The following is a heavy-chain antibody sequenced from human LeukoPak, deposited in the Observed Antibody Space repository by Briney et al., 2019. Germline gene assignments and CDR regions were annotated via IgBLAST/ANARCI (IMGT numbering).Heavy chain of an antibody. CDR3: AAAHTYYYDSSGYIT. CDR1: GLTFTSSA. J-gene: IGHJ5*02. CDR2: IGGGSSNT. V-gene: IGHV1-58*02. D-gene: IGHD3-22*01. Sequence: SVKVSCKASGLTFTSSAMQWVRQARGQRLEWIGWIGGGSSNTNYAQKFQERVTITRDMSTSTAYMELSSLRSEDTAVYYCAAAHTYYYDSSGYITWGQGTLVTVSS.